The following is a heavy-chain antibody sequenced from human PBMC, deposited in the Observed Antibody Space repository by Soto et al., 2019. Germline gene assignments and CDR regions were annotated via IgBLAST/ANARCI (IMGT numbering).Heavy chain of an antibody. CDR1: GFTFSDYG. CDR3: ARDPSHGSGSYLDY. CDR2: IWFDGSNK. J-gene: IGHJ4*02. V-gene: IGHV3-33*01. Sequence: GGSLRLSCAASGFTFSDYGMHWVRQAPGKGLEWVAVIWFDGSNKYYGDSVKGRFTLSRDNSKNTVYLQMNGLRAEDTGVYYCARDPSHGSGSYLDYWGEGALVTVSS. D-gene: IGHD3-10*01.